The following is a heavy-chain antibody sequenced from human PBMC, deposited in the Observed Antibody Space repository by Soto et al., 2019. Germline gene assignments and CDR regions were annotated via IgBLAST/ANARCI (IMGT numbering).Heavy chain of an antibody. Sequence: GASVKVSCKVSGCTLTELSMHWVRQAPGKGLEWMGGFDPEDGETIYAQKFQGRVTMTEDTSTDTAYMELSSLRSEDTAVYYCATVYCSGGSCYAFDYWGQGTLVTVSS. D-gene: IGHD2-15*01. CDR1: GCTLTELS. V-gene: IGHV1-24*01. CDR3: ATVYCSGGSCYAFDY. J-gene: IGHJ4*02. CDR2: FDPEDGET.